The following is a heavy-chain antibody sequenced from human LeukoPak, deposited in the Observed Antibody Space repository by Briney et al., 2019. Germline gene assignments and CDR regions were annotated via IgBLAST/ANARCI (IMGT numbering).Heavy chain of an antibody. Sequence: GGSLRLSCAASGFTFSSYWMHWVRQAPGKGLVWVSRINVDGGTTSYVDSVKGRFTISRDNAKNTLYLQMNSLRAEDTAVYYCARDSTPYYDSSGYYLDYWGQGALVTVSS. CDR3: ARDSTPYYDSSGYYLDY. CDR1: GFTFSSYW. CDR2: INVDGGTT. J-gene: IGHJ4*02. V-gene: IGHV3-74*01. D-gene: IGHD3-22*01.